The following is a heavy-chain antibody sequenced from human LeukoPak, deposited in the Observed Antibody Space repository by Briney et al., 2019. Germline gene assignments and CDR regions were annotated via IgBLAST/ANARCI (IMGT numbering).Heavy chain of an antibody. V-gene: IGHV5-51*01. D-gene: IGHD2-15*01. J-gene: IGHJ4*02. CDR3: ARPGYCSGGSCPFDY. Sequence: GESLKISCKGSGYSFTSYWIGWVRQMPGKGLEWMGIIYPGDSDTRYSPSFQGQVTISADKSISTAYLQWSSLKASDTAMYYCARPGYCSGGSCPFDYWGQGTLVTVSS. CDR2: IYPGDSDT. CDR1: GYSFTSYW.